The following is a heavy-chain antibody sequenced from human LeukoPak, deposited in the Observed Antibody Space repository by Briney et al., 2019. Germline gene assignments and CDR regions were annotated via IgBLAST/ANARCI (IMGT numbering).Heavy chain of an antibody. CDR2: INHSGST. V-gene: IGHV4-34*01. D-gene: IGHD1-26*01. CDR1: GGSFSGYY. CDR3: ASLVGATTYYYYYGMDV. Sequence: SETLSLTCAVYGGSFSGYYWSWIRQPPGKGLEWIGEINHSGSTNYNPSLKSRVTISVDRSKNQFSLKLSSVTAADTAVYYCASLVGATTYYYYYGMDVWGQGTTVTVSS. J-gene: IGHJ6*02.